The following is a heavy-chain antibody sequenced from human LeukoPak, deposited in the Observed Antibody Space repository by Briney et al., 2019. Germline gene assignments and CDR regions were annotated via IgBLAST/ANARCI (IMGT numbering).Heavy chain of an antibody. CDR3: ARGRRGYYDSSGYPTLGAFDI. V-gene: IGHV4-31*03. Sequence: SETLSLTCTVSGGSISSGGYYWSWIRQHPGTGLEWIGYIYYSGSTYYNPSLKSRVTISVDTSKNQFSLKLSSVTAADTAVYYCARGRRGYYDSSGYPTLGAFDIWGQGTMVTVSS. CDR2: IYYSGST. J-gene: IGHJ3*02. D-gene: IGHD3-22*01. CDR1: GGSISSGGYY.